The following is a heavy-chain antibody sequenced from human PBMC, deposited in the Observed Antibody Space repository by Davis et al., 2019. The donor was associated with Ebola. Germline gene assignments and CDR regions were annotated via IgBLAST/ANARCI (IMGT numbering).Heavy chain of an antibody. CDR3: ARDFVDTASDDNWFDP. Sequence: GESLKISCAASGFTFSSYGMHWVRQAPGKGLEWVAVISYDGSNKYYADSVKGRFTISRDNSKNTLYLQMNSLRAEDTAVYYCARDFVDTASDDNWFDPWGQGTLVTVSS. V-gene: IGHV3-30*19. CDR2: ISYDGSNK. CDR1: GFTFSSYG. J-gene: IGHJ5*02. D-gene: IGHD5-18*01.